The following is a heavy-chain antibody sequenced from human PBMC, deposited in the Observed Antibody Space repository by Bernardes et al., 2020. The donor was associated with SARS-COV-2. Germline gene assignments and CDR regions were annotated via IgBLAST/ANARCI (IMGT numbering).Heavy chain of an antibody. CDR2: FDSYDGET. Sequence: ASVKVSCKVSKYTLTDLSMHWVRQSPGQGLEWMGGFDSYDGETLYAQKVQGRVTMTEDTSTDTAYMELSSLRSEDTAVYYCATDQRYYDILTGRTYYYGMDVWGQGTTVTVSS. CDR1: KYTLTDLS. D-gene: IGHD3-9*01. J-gene: IGHJ6*02. V-gene: IGHV1-24*01. CDR3: ATDQRYYDILTGRTYYYGMDV.